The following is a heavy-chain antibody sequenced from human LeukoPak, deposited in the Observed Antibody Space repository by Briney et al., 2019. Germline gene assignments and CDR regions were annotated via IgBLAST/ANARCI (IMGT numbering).Heavy chain of an antibody. D-gene: IGHD2-2*02. Sequence: GGSVRLSCTASGFTFRRYTLNWVRQAPGKGLEWISYISSSSSTIYYADSVKGRFTISRDNAKNSLYLQMDSLRAEDTAVYYYASHYCSSTSCYNPPGAFDIWGQGTMVTVSS. J-gene: IGHJ3*02. V-gene: IGHV3-48*01. CDR1: GFTFRRYT. CDR2: ISSSSSTI. CDR3: ASHYCSSTSCYNPPGAFDI.